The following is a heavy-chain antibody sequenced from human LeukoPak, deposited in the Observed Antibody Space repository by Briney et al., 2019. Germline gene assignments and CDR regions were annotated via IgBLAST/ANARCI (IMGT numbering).Heavy chain of an antibody. Sequence: ASVKVSCKASGYTFTSYDVNWVRQATGQGLEWMGWMNPNSGNTGYAQKFQGRVTITRNTSISTAYMELSSLRSEDTAVYYCARGRGTVAATPYYYMDVWGKGTTGTVSS. V-gene: IGHV1-8*03. CDR2: MNPNSGNT. D-gene: IGHD2-15*01. CDR1: GYTFTSYD. J-gene: IGHJ6*03. CDR3: ARGRGTVAATPYYYMDV.